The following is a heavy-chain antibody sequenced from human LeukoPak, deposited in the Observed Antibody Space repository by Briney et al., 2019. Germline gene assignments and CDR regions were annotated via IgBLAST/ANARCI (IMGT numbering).Heavy chain of an antibody. J-gene: IGHJ6*04. CDR3: ARGLRQGSAWSWGPKERSYQYMDV. Sequence: PSETLSLTCGVSGGSFSSHYWTWIRQPPGKGLEWIGEINPRGSTNYNPSLESRVTVSADTSRNQLSLSLTSVTAADSAVYFCARGLRQGSAWSWGPKERSYQYMDVWGTGTTVIVSS. CDR2: INPRGST. V-gene: IGHV4-34*01. CDR1: GGSFSSHY. D-gene: IGHD6-19*01.